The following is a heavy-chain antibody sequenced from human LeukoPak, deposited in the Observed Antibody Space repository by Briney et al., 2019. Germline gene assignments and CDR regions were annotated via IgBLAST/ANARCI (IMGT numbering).Heavy chain of an antibody. J-gene: IGHJ5*02. Sequence: SETLSLTCTVSGGSISSSSYYWGWIRQPPGKGLEWIGHIYHSGSTYYSPSLKSRVTISVDRSKNQFSLKLSSVTAADTAVYYCARRHYGGNFNWFDPWGQGTLVTVSS. D-gene: IGHD4-23*01. CDR3: ARRHYGGNFNWFDP. CDR1: GGSISSSSYY. V-gene: IGHV4-39*07. CDR2: IYHSGST.